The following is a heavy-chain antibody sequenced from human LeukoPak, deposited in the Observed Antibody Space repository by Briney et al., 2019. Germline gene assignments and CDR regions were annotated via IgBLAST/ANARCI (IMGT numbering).Heavy chain of an antibody. CDR3: ATGDRVEMATILY. CDR2: FDPEDGET. D-gene: IGHD5-24*01. Sequence: ASVKVSCKFSGYTLTELSMHWVRQAPGKGLEWMGGFDPEDGETIYAQKFQGRVTMTEDTSTDTAYMELSSLRSEDTAVYYCATGDRVEMATILYWGQGTMVTVSS. CDR1: GYTLTELS. V-gene: IGHV1-24*01. J-gene: IGHJ3*01.